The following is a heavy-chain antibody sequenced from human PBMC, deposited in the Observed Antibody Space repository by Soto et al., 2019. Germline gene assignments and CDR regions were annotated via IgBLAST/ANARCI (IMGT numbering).Heavy chain of an antibody. V-gene: IGHV3-23*01. CDR3: AKCMQAYWNYDAHHI. CDR1: GFTFTTYS. D-gene: IGHD1-7*01. CDR2: ITATGGTT. J-gene: IGHJ3*02. Sequence: EVKLLESGGGLVQPGGSLRLSCAASGFTFTTYSMSWLRQAPGKGLEWVAHITATGGTTYYADSVKGRFTISRDTSRNTLYLQMNSLRAEDTALYYCAKCMQAYWNYDAHHIWGQGTMVTVSS.